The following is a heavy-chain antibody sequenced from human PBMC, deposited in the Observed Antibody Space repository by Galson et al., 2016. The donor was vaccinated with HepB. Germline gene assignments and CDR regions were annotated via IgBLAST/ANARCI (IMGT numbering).Heavy chain of an antibody. V-gene: IGHV3-48*02. Sequence: SLRLSCAVSGFRLSHYGMSWVRLAPGRGLEWISFISNTSPTTYYADSVRGRFPTSRENAQNPLYLEMNSLRDEDTAVYFCVREYYGRLEPWGQGTLVT. CDR2: ISNTSPTT. D-gene: IGHD2-21*01. CDR3: VREYYGRLEP. CDR1: GFRLSHYG. J-gene: IGHJ4*02.